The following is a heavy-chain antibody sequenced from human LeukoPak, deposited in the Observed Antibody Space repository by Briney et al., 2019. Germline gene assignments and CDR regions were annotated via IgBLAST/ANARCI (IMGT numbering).Heavy chain of an antibody. V-gene: IGHV3-64D*06. CDR1: GFTFSTYV. J-gene: IGHJ4*02. CDR2: LSSNGGST. Sequence: WESLRLSCSASGFTFSTYVMHWVRQTPGKGLEYVSGLSSNGGSTYYADSVKGRFSISRDNSKNTVYLQMSSLRVEDTAVYYCVKDSIGLFFDYWGQGTLVTVSA. D-gene: IGHD3-16*02. CDR3: VKDSIGLFFDY.